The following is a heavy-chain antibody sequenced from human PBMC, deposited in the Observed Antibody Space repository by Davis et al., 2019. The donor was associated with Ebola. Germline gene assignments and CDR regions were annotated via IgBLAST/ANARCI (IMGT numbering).Heavy chain of an antibody. CDR1: GFTFSSYS. J-gene: IGHJ4*02. V-gene: IGHV3-21*01. D-gene: IGHD6-19*01. Sequence: GESLKISCAASGFTFSSYSMNWVRQAPGKGLEWVSSISSSSSYIYYADSVKGRFTISRDNAKNSLFLQMNSLRAEDTAVYYCARASGQGSGWYARFDYWGQGTLVTVSS. CDR2: ISSSSSYI. CDR3: ARASGQGSGWYARFDY.